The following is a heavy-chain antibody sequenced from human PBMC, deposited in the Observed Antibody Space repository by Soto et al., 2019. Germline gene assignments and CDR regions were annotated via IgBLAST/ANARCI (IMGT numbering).Heavy chain of an antibody. CDR2: IIPIFGTA. J-gene: IGHJ4*02. CDR1: GGTFSSYA. Sequence: GASVKVSCKASGGTFSSYAISWVRQAPGQGLEWMGGIIPIFGTANYAQKFQGRVTITADESTSTAYMELSSLRSEDTAVYYCAVSDSGWSYYFDYWGQGTLVTVSS. CDR3: AVSDSGWSYYFDY. V-gene: IGHV1-69*13. D-gene: IGHD6-19*01.